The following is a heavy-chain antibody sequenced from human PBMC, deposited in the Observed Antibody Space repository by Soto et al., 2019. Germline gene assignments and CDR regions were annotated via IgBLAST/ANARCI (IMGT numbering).Heavy chain of an antibody. D-gene: IGHD5-18*01. CDR3: ATSYGYSYGQTPFDY. CDR1: GYTLTELP. J-gene: IGHJ4*02. V-gene: IGHV1-24*01. Sequence: GASVKVSCKVSGYTLTELPMHWVRQAPGKGLEWMGGFDPEDGETIYAQKFQGRVTMTEDTSTDTAYMELSSLRSEDTAVYYCATSYGYSYGQTPFDYWGQGTLVTVSS. CDR2: FDPEDGET.